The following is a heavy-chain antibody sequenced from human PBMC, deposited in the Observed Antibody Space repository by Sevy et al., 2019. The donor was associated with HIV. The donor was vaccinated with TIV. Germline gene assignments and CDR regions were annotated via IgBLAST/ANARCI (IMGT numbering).Heavy chain of an antibody. Sequence: GGPLRLSCPALGSPFSSYAMHGVPQAPGRGLECVAAINSNGVTTYYADSVKGRFTISRDNSKNTLYLQTGSLRAEDMAVYYCARGGAFWSGYTDYWGQGTLVTVSS. CDR2: INSNGVTT. J-gene: IGHJ4*02. CDR3: ARGGAFWSGYTDY. CDR1: GSPFSSYA. V-gene: IGHV3-64*02. D-gene: IGHD3-3*01.